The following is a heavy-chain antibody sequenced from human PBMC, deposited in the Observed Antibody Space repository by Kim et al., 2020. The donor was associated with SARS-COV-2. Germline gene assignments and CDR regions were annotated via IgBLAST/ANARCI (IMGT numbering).Heavy chain of an antibody. V-gene: IGHV4-30-4*01. CDR3: ARELTYYYDSSGPSAGDGMDV. CDR1: GGSISSGDYY. J-gene: IGHJ6*02. CDR2: IYYSGST. D-gene: IGHD3-22*01. Sequence: SETLSLTCTVSGGSISSGDYYWSWIRQPPGKGLEWIGYIYYSGSTYYNPSLKSRVTISVDTSKNQFSLKLSSVTAADTAVYYCARELTYYYDSSGPSAGDGMDVWGQGTTVTVSS.